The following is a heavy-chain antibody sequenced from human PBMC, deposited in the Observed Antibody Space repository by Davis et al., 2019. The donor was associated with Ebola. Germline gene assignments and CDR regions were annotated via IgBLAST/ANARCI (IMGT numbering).Heavy chain of an antibody. J-gene: IGHJ4*02. CDR2: VYYTGTT. CDR1: DGSMSPYY. Sequence: PSETLSLTCTVSDGSMSPYYWSWIRQTPGKGLEWIGYVYYTGTTSYNPSLKSRVTISLDTSRNQFSLTLTSVSAADTAAYYCARAGGQGGGTLRFWGQGTLVTVSS. CDR3: ARAGGQGGGTLRF. V-gene: IGHV4-59*01. D-gene: IGHD2-15*01.